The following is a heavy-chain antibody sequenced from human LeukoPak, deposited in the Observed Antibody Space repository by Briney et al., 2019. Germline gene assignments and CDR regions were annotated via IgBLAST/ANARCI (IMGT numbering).Heavy chain of an antibody. J-gene: IGHJ4*02. D-gene: IGHD3-9*01. CDR3: AKVGYDILTAYYTRNYYFDY. CDR2: ISGSGGST. V-gene: IGHV3-23*01. CDR1: GFTFSTYA. Sequence: GGSLRLSCAASGFTFSTYAMSWVRQAPGKGLEWVSSISGSGGSTYYADSVKGRFTISRDNSKNTLYLQMNSLRAEDTAVYYCAKVGYDILTAYYTRNYYFDYWGQGTLVTVSS.